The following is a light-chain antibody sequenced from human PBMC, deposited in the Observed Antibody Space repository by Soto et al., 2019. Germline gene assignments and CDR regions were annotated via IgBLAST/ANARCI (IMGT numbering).Light chain of an antibody. CDR2: GAS. CDR3: QQYNKWPPYT. Sequence: EIVMTQSPATLSVSPGERATISCRASQSVSSNLAWYQQKPGQAPRLLIYGASTMATGIPARFSGSGSGTEFTLIISSLQSEDFAVYYCQQYNKWPPYTFGQGTKLEIK. CDR1: QSVSSN. V-gene: IGKV3-15*01. J-gene: IGKJ2*01.